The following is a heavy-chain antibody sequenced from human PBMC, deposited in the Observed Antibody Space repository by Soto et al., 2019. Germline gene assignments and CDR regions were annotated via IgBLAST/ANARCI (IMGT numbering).Heavy chain of an antibody. D-gene: IGHD2-15*01. J-gene: IGHJ6*02. V-gene: IGHV1-8*01. CDR2: MNPNSGNT. CDR1: GYTFTSYD. CDR3: ARICGGSCFNYYYGMDV. Sequence: RASVKVSCKASGYTFTSYDINWVRQATGQGLEWMGWMNPNSGNTGYAQKFQGRVTTTRNTSISTAYMELSSLRSEDTAVYYCARICGGSCFNYYYGMDVWGQGTTVTVSS.